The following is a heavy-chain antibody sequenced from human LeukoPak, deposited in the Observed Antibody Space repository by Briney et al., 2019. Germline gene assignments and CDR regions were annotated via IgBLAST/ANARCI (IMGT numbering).Heavy chain of an antibody. CDR1: GFTFSSYE. CDR3: TRRYNYDSSGYYYVRDAFDI. CDR2: IRSKAYGGTT. J-gene: IGHJ3*02. D-gene: IGHD3-22*01. V-gene: IGHV3-49*04. Sequence: PGGSLRLSCAASGFTFSSYEMNWARQAPGKGLEWVGFIRSKAYGGTTKNAASVKGRFTISRDDSRSIAYLQMNSLKTEDTAVYYCTRRYNYDSSGYYYVRDAFDIWGQGTMVTVSS.